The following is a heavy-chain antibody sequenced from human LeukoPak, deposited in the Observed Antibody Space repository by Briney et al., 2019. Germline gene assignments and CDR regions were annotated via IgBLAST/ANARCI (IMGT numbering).Heavy chain of an antibody. CDR2: TYYSGST. J-gene: IGHJ6*02. Sequence: SETLSLTCTVSGGSISSYYWSWIRQPPGKGLEWIGYTYYSGSTNYNPSLKSRVTISVDTSKNQFSLKLSSVTAADTAVYYCARGPASSWDYYYHGMDVWGQGTTVTVSS. V-gene: IGHV4-59*01. D-gene: IGHD6-13*01. CDR1: GGSISSYY. CDR3: ARGPASSWDYYYHGMDV.